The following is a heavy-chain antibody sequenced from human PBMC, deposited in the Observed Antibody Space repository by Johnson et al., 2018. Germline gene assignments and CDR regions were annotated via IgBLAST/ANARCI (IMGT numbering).Heavy chain of an antibody. V-gene: IGHV3-21*01. J-gene: IGHJ6*02. CDR3: YGDYVSHYYGMDV. CDR1: GFTFSSYS. CDR2: ISSSSSYI. Sequence: VQLVQSGGGLVKPGGSLRLSCAASGFTFSSYSMNWVRQAPGKGLEWVSSISSSSSYIYYADSVKGRFTNSRDNAKNSLYLQMNSLRAEDTAGYYCYGDYVSHYYGMDVWGQGTTVTVSS. D-gene: IGHD4-17*01.